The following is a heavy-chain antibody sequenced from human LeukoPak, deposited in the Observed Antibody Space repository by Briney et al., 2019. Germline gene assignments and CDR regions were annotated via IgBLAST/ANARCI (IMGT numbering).Heavy chain of an antibody. V-gene: IGHV1-69*05. J-gene: IGHJ4*02. CDR1: GGTFSSYA. CDR2: IIPIFGTA. D-gene: IGHD6-19*01. CDR3: ARNSGWYDFTVDY. Sequence: SVKVSCKASGGTFSSYAISWVRQAPGQGLEWMGRIIPIFGTADYAQKFQGRVTITTDESTSTAYMELSSLRSEDTAVYYCARNSGWYDFTVDYWGQGTLVTVSS.